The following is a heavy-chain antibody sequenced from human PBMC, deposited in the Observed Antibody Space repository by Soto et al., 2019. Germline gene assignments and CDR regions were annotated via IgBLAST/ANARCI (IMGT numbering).Heavy chain of an antibody. CDR2: ITGTGGTT. V-gene: IGHV3-23*01. D-gene: IGHD5-18*01. Sequence: EVQLLESGGGLVQSGGSLRLSCAASGFTFSNYVMSWVRQVPGKGLEWVSAITGTGGTTYYADSVKGRFTISRDNSKNTLYLQMNSLRVEDSAVYYCAKGERRYSYGQPLDYWGQGTLVTVSS. CDR1: GFTFSNYV. CDR3: AKGERRYSYGQPLDY. J-gene: IGHJ4*02.